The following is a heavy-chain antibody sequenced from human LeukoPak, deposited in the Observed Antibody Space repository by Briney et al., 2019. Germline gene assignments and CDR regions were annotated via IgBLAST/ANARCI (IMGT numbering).Heavy chain of an antibody. J-gene: IGHJ4*02. V-gene: IGHV4-34*01. CDR1: GGSFSGYY. CDR3: ARGYYDFWSGYYPGGYYFDY. CDR2: INHRGST. Sequence: SETLSLTCAVYGGSFSGYYWSWIRQPPGKGLEWIGEINHRGSTNYNPSLKSRVTISVDTSKNQFSLKLSSVTAADTAVYYCARGYYDFWSGYYPGGYYFDYWGQGTLVTVSS. D-gene: IGHD3-3*01.